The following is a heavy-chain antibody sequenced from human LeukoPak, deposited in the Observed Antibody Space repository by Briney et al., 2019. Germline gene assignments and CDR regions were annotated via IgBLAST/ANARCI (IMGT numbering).Heavy chain of an antibody. Sequence: GSLRLSCAASGFTFSSFWMSWVRQAPGKGLEWVANIKQEGSEKYYVGSVKGRFTISRDDARNSLYLQMNSLRAEDTAVYFCARGFELDYWGQGTLVTVSS. CDR3: ARGFELDY. CDR2: IKQEGSEK. J-gene: IGHJ4*02. CDR1: GFTFSSFW. V-gene: IGHV3-7*01.